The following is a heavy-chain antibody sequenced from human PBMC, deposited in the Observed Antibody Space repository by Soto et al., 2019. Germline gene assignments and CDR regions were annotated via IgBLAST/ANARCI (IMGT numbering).Heavy chain of an antibody. CDR1: GFTFSSYS. V-gene: IGHV3-21*01. CDR3: ARSLVPVRGVIITCYYFDY. Sequence: GGSLRLSCAASGFTFSSYSMNWVRQAPGKGLEWVSSISSSSSYIYYADSVKGRFTISRDNAKNSLYLQMNSLRAEDTAVYYCARSLVPVRGVIITCYYFDYWGQGTLVTVSS. D-gene: IGHD3-10*01. J-gene: IGHJ4*02. CDR2: ISSSSSYI.